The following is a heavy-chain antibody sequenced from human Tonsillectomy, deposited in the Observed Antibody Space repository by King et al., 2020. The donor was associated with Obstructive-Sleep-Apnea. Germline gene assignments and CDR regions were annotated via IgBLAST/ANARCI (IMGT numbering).Heavy chain of an antibody. CDR1: GFTFSSHS. Sequence: VQLVESGGGLVQPGGSLRLSCAVSGFTFSSHSMNWVRQAPGKGLEWVSYISRSSSTTNYADSVKRRFTISRDNAKNSLYLQVSSLRADDTAVYYCARPHDYGVGGGYDGFDIWGQGTVVTVSS. CDR2: ISRSSSTT. CDR3: ARPHDYGVGGGYDGFDI. V-gene: IGHV3-48*04. D-gene: IGHD4-17*01. J-gene: IGHJ3*02.